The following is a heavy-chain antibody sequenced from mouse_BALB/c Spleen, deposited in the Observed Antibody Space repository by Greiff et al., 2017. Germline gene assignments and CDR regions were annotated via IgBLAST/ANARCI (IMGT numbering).Heavy chain of an antibody. J-gene: IGHJ4*01. D-gene: IGHD1-1*01. CDR1: GFSLTSYG. CDR3: ARESYGSSGTMDY. CDR2: IWAGGST. Sequence: VQGVESGPGLVAPSQSLSITCTVSGFSLTSYGVHWVRQPPGKGLEWLGVIWAGGSTNYNSALMSRLSISKDNSKSQVFLKMNSLQTDDTAMYYCARESYGSSGTMDYWGQGTSVTVSS. V-gene: IGHV2-9*02.